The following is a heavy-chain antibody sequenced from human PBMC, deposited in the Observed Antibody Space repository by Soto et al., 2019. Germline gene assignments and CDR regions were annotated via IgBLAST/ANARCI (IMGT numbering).Heavy chain of an antibody. CDR2: IYHSGST. D-gene: IGHD3-22*01. Sequence: SETLSLTCAVSGGSISSGGYSWSWIRQPPGKGLEWIGYIYHSGSTYYNPSLKSRVTISVDRSKNQFSLKLSSVTAADTAVYYCASHYSDSSGYYYTDYWGRGTLVTVSS. CDR3: ASHYSDSSGYYYTDY. V-gene: IGHV4-30-2*01. J-gene: IGHJ4*02. CDR1: GGSISSGGYS.